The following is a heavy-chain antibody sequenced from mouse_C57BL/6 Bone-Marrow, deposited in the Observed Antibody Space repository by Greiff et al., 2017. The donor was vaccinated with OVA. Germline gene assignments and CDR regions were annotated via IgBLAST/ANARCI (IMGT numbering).Heavy chain of an antibody. D-gene: IGHD1-1*01. Sequence: QVQLKQPGAELVKPGASVKLSCKASGYTFTSYWMHWVKQRPGQGLEWIGMIHPNSGSTNYNEKFKSKATLTVDKSSSTAYMQLSSLTSEDSAVYYCARGHYYGSSRSYWYFDVWGTGTTVTVSS. CDR2: IHPNSGST. V-gene: IGHV1-64*01. CDR1: GYTFTSYW. J-gene: IGHJ1*03. CDR3: ARGHYYGSSRSYWYFDV.